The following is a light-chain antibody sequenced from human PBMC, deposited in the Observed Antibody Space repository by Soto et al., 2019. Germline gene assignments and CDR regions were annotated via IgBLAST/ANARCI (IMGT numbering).Light chain of an antibody. Sequence: DIQMTQSPSTLSGSVGDRVTITCRASQTISSWLAWYQQIPGKAPKLLIYKASTLKSGVPSRFSGSGSGTEFTLTISSLQTDDFATYYCQHYNSYSEAFGQGTKVDIK. CDR2: KAS. V-gene: IGKV1-5*03. CDR1: QTISSW. CDR3: QHYNSYSEA. J-gene: IGKJ1*01.